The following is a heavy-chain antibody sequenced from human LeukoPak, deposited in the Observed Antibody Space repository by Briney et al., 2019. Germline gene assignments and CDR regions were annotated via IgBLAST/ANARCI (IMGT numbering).Heavy chain of an antibody. CDR1: GGSISSSSYY. V-gene: IGHV4-39*01. Sequence: PSETLSLTCTVSGGSISSSSYYWGWIRQPPGKGLEWIGSIYYSGSTYYNPSLKSRVTISVDTSKNQFSLKLSSVTAADTAVYYCARHSSSWYSGAFDIWGQGTMATVSS. CDR3: ARHSSSWYSGAFDI. D-gene: IGHD6-13*01. CDR2: IYYSGST. J-gene: IGHJ3*02.